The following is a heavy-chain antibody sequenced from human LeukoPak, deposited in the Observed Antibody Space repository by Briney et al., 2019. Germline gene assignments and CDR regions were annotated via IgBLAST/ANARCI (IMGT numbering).Heavy chain of an antibody. Sequence: SETLSLTCAVSGGSISSGGYSWSWIRQPPGKGLEWIGYIYHSGSTYYNPSLKSRVTISVDRSKNQFSLKLSSVTAADTAVYYCARLRFSPPRYLELWGRGPLVTVSS. D-gene: IGHD3-3*01. J-gene: IGHJ2*01. CDR2: IYHSGST. CDR1: GGSISSGGYS. V-gene: IGHV4-30-2*01. CDR3: ARLRFSPPRYLEL.